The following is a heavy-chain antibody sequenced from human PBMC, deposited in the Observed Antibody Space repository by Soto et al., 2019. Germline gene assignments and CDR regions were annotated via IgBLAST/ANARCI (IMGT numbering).Heavy chain of an antibody. D-gene: IGHD3-22*01. V-gene: IGHV3-30-3*01. J-gene: IGHJ4*02. CDR3: ARNMYYYDSSGYYLDY. CDR2: ISYDGSNK. CDR1: GFTFSSYA. Sequence: QVQLVEAGGGVVQPGRSLRLSCAASGFTFSSYAMHWGRQAPGKGLEWVAVISYDGSNKYYADSVKGRFTISRDNSKNTLYLQMNSLRAEDTAVYYCARNMYYYDSSGYYLDYWGQGTLVTVSS.